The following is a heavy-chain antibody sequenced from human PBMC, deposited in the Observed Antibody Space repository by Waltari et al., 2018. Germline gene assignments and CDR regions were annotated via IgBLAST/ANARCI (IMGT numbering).Heavy chain of an antibody. J-gene: IGHJ6*03. CDR1: GGSFSGYY. CDR2: INHSGST. CDR3: ARGPIVVVPAARKNYYYYMDV. V-gene: IGHV4-34*01. D-gene: IGHD2-2*01. Sequence: QVQLQQWGAGLLKPSETLSLTCAVYGGSFSGYYWSWIRQPPGKGLGWIGEINHSGSTNSNPFLKSRVTISVGTAKNQFSLKLSSVTAADTAVYYCARGPIVVVPAARKNYYYYMDVWGKGTTVTVSS.